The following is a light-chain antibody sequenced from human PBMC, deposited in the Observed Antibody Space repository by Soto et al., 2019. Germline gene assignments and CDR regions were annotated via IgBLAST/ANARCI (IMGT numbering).Light chain of an antibody. CDR2: GAS. CDR3: QQYGSSPRA. J-gene: IGKJ1*01. CDR1: QSVTSSY. V-gene: IGKV3-20*01. Sequence: ESVLTQSPSTLSLSPGERATLSCRASQSVTSSYLAWYQQKPGQAPRLLIYGASSRATGIPDRFSGSGSGTDFTLTISRLEPEDFAVYYCQQYGSSPRAFGQGTKVEIK.